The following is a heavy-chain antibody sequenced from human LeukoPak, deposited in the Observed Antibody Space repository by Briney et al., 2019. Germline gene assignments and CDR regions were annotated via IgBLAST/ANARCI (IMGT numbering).Heavy chain of an antibody. D-gene: IGHD4-17*01. CDR3: ARDATVTTPIDYYYYGMDV. Sequence: GGSLRLSCAASGFTFSNYAMSWVRQAPGKGLEWVSAISGSGGSTYYSDSVKGRFTISRDNSKNTLYLQMNSLRAEDTAVYYCARDATVTTPIDYYYYGMDVWGQGTTVTVSS. V-gene: IGHV3-23*01. CDR1: GFTFSNYA. CDR2: ISGSGGST. J-gene: IGHJ6*02.